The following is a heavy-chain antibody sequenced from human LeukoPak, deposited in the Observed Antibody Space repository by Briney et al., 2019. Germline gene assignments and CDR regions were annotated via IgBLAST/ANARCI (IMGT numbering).Heavy chain of an antibody. CDR2: ISGSGGST. Sequence: PGGSLRLSCAASGFSFSSYAMSWVRQAPGKGLEWVSAISGSGGSTYYADSVKGRFTISRDSSKNTLYLQMNSLRVEDTAVYYCARGVGDQDFDYWGQGTLVTVSS. D-gene: IGHD3-16*01. J-gene: IGHJ4*02. V-gene: IGHV3-23*01. CDR3: ARGVGDQDFDY. CDR1: GFSFSSYA.